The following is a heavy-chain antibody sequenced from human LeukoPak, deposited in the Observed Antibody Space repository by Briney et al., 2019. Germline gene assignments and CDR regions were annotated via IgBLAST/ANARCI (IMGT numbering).Heavy chain of an antibody. V-gene: IGHV4-38-2*02. CDR2: IYHSGST. D-gene: IGHD1-7*01. CDR1: GYSISSGYY. J-gene: IGHJ4*02. CDR3: ARDITGTTN. Sequence: SETLSLTCTVSGYSISSGYYWGWIRQPPGKGLEWIGSIYHSGSTYYNPSLKSRVTISVDTSKNRFSLKLSSVTAADTAVYYCARDITGTTNWGQGTLVTVSS.